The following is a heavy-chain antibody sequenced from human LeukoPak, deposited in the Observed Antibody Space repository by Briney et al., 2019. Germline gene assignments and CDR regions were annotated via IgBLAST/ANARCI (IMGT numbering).Heavy chain of an antibody. CDR1: GYTFTDYY. D-gene: IGHD3-22*01. Sequence: GASVKVSCKAFGYTFTDYYIHWVRQAPGQGLEWVGWINPKRGGTNYAQNFKGRVTMTRDTSITTAYMELSSLRSDDTAVYYCARGYSNDYYDSSGYYYAYWGQGTLVTVSS. CDR3: ARGYSNDYYDSSGYYYAY. J-gene: IGHJ4*02. CDR2: INPKRGGT. V-gene: IGHV1-2*02.